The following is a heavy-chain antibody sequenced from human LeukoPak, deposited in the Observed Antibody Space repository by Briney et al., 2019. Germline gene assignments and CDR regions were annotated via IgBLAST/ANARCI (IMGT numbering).Heavy chain of an antibody. J-gene: IGHJ4*02. V-gene: IGHV3-23*01. CDR3: ASAMVGY. CDR2: LSGSGGST. Sequence: GGSLRHSRAASGFTFSSYAMSWVRQAPGKGREWVSALSGSGGSTYYADSVKGRFTISRDNSKNTLYLQMNSLRAEDTAVYYCASAMVGYWGQGTLVTVSS. CDR1: GFTFSSYA. D-gene: IGHD5-18*01.